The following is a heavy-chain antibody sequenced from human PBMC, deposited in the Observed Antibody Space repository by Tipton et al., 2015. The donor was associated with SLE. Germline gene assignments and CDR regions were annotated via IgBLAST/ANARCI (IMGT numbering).Heavy chain of an antibody. J-gene: IGHJ4*02. D-gene: IGHD2-15*01. Sequence: WSWIRQAPGKGLEWIGYISNSETTNYNPSLKSRVTISVDTSKNQFSLKLRSVTAADTAVYYCAGAWQGYCSGGTCYVLDYWGQGTLVTVSS. CDR2: ISNSETT. CDR3: AGAWQGYCSGGTCYVLDY. V-gene: IGHV4-59*01.